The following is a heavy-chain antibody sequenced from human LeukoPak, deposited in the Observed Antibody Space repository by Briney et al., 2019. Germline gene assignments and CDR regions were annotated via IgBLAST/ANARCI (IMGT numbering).Heavy chain of an antibody. J-gene: IGHJ4*02. CDR1: GFTFSHYW. D-gene: IGHD1-26*01. Sequence: PGGSLRLPCAASGFTFSHYWMSWVRQAPGKGLEWVANTKQDGSERYYVDSVKGRFTISRDNAKNSLYLQMNSLRAEDTAVYYCARDKIVGATNFDYWGQGTLVTVSS. CDR2: TKQDGSER. CDR3: ARDKIVGATNFDY. V-gene: IGHV3-7*03.